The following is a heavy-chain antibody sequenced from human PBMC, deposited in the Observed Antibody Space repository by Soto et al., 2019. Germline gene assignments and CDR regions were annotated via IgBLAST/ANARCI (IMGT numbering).Heavy chain of an antibody. CDR2: ISYDGSNK. CDR1: GFTLSSYG. V-gene: IGHV3-30*18. CDR3: AKDRSNDFWPTGWYGMDV. J-gene: IGHJ6*02. D-gene: IGHD3-3*01. Sequence: QVQLVESGGGVVQPGRSLRLSCAASGFTLSSYGMHWVRQAPGKGLEWVAVISYDGSNKYYADAVKGRFTISRDNSKNTLYLQMNSLRAEDTAVYYCAKDRSNDFWPTGWYGMDVWSQGTTVTVSS.